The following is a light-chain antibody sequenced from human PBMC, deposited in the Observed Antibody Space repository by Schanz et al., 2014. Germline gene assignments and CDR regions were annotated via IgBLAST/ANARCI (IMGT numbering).Light chain of an antibody. CDR1: QTVSRW. J-gene: IGKJ1*01. CDR2: DAS. Sequence: DIQMTQSPSTQSASVGDRLTITCRASQTVSRWLAWYQQKPGKALKLLIYDASSLESGVPSRFSGSGSGTEFTLTISSLQPDDFATYYCQQYNTYSPWTFGQGTKVEIK. CDR3: QQYNTYSPWT. V-gene: IGKV1-5*01.